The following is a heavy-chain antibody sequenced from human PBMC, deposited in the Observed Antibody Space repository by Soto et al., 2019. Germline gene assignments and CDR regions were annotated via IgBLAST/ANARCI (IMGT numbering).Heavy chain of an antibody. CDR1: GFTFSSYS. D-gene: IGHD3-3*01. CDR3: ARDKGYDFWSGYYYYYYMDV. V-gene: IGHV3-48*01. CDR2: ISSSSSTI. Sequence: PGGSLRLSCAASGFTFSSYSMNWVRQAPGKGLEWVSYISSSSSTIYYADSVKGRFTISRDNAKNSLYLQMNSLRAEDTAVYYCARDKGYDFWSGYYYYYYMDVWGKGTTVTVSS. J-gene: IGHJ6*03.